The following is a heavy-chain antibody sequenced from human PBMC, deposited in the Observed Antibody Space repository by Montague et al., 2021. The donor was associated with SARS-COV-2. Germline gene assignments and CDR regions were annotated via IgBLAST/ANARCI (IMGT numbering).Heavy chain of an antibody. D-gene: IGHD3-9*01. J-gene: IGHJ4*02. CDR3: ARLPYILPGYAYFDF. CDR1: GDSISNYY. V-gene: IGHV4-59*08. Sequence: SLTCTVSGDSISNYYWSWIRRPPGKGLEWLGYIYYSGSTNYNPSLKSRVTISVDTSKNQFSLRLSSVTAADTAVYYCARLPYILPGYAYFDFWGQGSLVIVSS. CDR2: IYYSGST.